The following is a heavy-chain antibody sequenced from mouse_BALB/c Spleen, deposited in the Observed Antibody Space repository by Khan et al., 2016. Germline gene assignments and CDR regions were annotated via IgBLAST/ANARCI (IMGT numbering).Heavy chain of an antibody. V-gene: IGHV9-3-1*01. J-gene: IGHJ2*01. CDR2: INTYTGEP. CDR3: ARRRLRLPCDY. D-gene: IGHD2-2*01. Sequence: QIQLVQSGPEMKKPGETVKISCKASGYSFTNYGMNWVKQAPGKGLKWMGWINTYTGEPTYADDFKGRFAFSLETSASTAYLQINNLKNEDTATYFCARRRLRLPCDYWGQGTTLTVSS. CDR1: GYSFTNYG.